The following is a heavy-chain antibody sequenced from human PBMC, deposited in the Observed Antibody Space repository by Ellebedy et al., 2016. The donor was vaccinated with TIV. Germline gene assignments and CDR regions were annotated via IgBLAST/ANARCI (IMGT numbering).Heavy chain of an antibody. J-gene: IGHJ6*02. D-gene: IGHD2-8*01. CDR1: GGSISSYY. Sequence: SETLSLXXTVSGGSISSYYWSWIRQPAGKGLEWIGRIYTSGSTNYSPSLKSRVTMSVDTSKNQFSLKLSSVTAADTAVYYCARDMYASIYYYYYGMDVWGQGTTVTVSS. CDR2: IYTSGST. CDR3: ARDMYASIYYYYYGMDV. V-gene: IGHV4-4*07.